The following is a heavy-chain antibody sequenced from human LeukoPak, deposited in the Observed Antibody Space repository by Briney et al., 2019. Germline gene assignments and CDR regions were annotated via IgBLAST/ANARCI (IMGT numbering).Heavy chain of an antibody. CDR2: ISYDGSNK. CDR3: AKDMAGYCSSTSCPLRY. CDR1: GFTFSSYA. V-gene: IGHV3-30*04. D-gene: IGHD2-2*01. J-gene: IGHJ4*02. Sequence: GGSLRLSCAASGFTFSSYAMHWVRQAPGKGLEWVAVISYDGSNKYYADSVKGRFTISRDNSKNTLLLQMNSLRAEDTAVYYCAKDMAGYCSSTSCPLRYWGQGTLVTVSS.